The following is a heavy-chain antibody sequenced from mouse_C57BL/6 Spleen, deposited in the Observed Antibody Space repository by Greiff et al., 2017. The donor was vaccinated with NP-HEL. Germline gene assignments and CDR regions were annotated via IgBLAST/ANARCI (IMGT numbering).Heavy chain of an antibody. Sequence: VQLQQSGAELVRPGASVTLSCKASGYTFTDYEMHWVKQTPVHGLEWIGAIDPETGGTAYNQKFKGKAILTADKSSSTAYMELRSLTSEDSAVYYCTRWTTQGVWGTGTTVTVSS. V-gene: IGHV1-15*01. CDR2: IDPETGGT. D-gene: IGHD1-1*01. CDR1: GYTFTDYE. J-gene: IGHJ1*03. CDR3: TRWTTQGV.